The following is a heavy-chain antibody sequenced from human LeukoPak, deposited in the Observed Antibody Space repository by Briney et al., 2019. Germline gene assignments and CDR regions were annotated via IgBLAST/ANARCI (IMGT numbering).Heavy chain of an antibody. J-gene: IGHJ4*02. CDR2: INPNSGGT. V-gene: IGHV1-2*02. D-gene: IGHD2-2*01. CDR3: ARDLYCSSTSCPTPFDY. Sequence: GASVKVSCKASGYTFTGYYMHWVRQAPGQGLEWMGWINPNSGGTNYAQKFQGRVTMTRDTSISTAYMELSRLRSDDTAVYYCARDLYCSSTSCPTPFDYWGQGTLVTVSS. CDR1: GYTFTGYY.